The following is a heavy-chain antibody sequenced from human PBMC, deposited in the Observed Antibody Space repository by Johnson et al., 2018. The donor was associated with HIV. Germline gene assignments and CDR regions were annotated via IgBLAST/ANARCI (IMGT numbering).Heavy chain of an antibody. D-gene: IGHD2-15*01. CDR1: GFIFSDYY. Sequence: QMQVVESGGGLVKPGGSLRLSCAASGFIFSDYYMTWFRQAPGKGLEWVSCISTITNTVFYAGSVKGRFTISRDNAKNSLYLQMNSLRAEDTAVYYCARVGVVGVPNAFDVSGQGTLVTVSS. CDR3: ARVGVVGVPNAFDV. V-gene: IGHV3-11*04. J-gene: IGHJ3*01. CDR2: ISTITNTV.